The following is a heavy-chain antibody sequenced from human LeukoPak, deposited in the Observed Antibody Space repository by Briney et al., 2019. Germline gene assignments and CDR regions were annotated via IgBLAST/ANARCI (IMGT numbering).Heavy chain of an antibody. Sequence: RGSLRLSCAASGFTFSSYAMSWVRQAPGKGLEWVSAISGSGGSTYYADSVKGRFTISRDNSKNTLYLQMNSLRAEDTAVYYCAKGVEMATILMYYFDYWGQGTLVTVSS. V-gene: IGHV3-23*01. D-gene: IGHD5-24*01. CDR1: GFTFSSYA. J-gene: IGHJ4*02. CDR3: AKGVEMATILMYYFDY. CDR2: ISGSGGST.